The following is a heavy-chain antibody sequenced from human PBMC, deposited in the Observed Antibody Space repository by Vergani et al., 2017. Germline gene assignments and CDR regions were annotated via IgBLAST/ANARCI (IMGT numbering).Heavy chain of an antibody. D-gene: IGHD2-2*02. CDR2: IIPIFGTA. J-gene: IGHJ5*02. CDR3: AIMVCSTSCYRVYNWFDP. CDR1: GGTFSSYA. Sequence: QVQLVQSGAEVKKPGSSVKVSCKASGGTFSSYAISWVRQAPGQGLEWMGGIIPIFGTAHYAQKFQGRVTITADESTSTAYMELSSLRSEDTAVYYCAIMVCSTSCYRVYNWFDPWGQGTLVTVSS. V-gene: IGHV1-69*01.